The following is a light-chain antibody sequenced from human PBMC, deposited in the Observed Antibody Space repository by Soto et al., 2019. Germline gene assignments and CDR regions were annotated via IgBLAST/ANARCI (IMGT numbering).Light chain of an antibody. Sequence: EIVMTQSPLTLSASPGERAIFSCRASQSVGSNIARYQQKPGQSPRLLVYDASTRATAIPARFSGSGSGTEFTLTINTLQPEDFAVYYCQQYYQWPSYTFGQGT. CDR2: DAS. CDR1: QSVGSN. V-gene: IGKV3-15*01. CDR3: QQYYQWPSYT. J-gene: IGKJ2*01.